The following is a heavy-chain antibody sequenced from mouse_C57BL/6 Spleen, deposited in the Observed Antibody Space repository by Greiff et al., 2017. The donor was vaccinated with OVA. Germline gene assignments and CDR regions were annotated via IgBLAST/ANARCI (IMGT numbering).Heavy chain of an antibody. J-gene: IGHJ3*01. V-gene: IGHV1-66*01. CDR1: GYSFTSYY. D-gene: IGHD3-2*02. CDR2: IYPGSGNT. CDR3: ARESSGYRFAY. Sequence: VQLQQSGPELVKPGASVKISCKASGYSFTSYYIHWVKQRPGQGLEWIGWIYPGSGNTKYNEKFKGKATLTADTSSSTAYMQLSILTSEDSAVYYCARESSGYRFAYWGQGTLVTVSA.